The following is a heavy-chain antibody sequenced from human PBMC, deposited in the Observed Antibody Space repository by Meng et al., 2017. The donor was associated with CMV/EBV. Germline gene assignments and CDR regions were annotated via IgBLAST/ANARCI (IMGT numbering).Heavy chain of an antibody. CDR1: GFTFSSYA. D-gene: IGHD1-26*01. CDR2: ISGSGGST. J-gene: IGHJ4*02. Sequence: GESLKISSAASGFTFSSYAMSWVRQAPGKGLEWVSAISGSGGSTYYADSVKGRFTISRDNSKNTLYLQMNSLRAEDTAVYYCAKDRGSWGSGPFDYWGQGTLVTVSS. CDR3: AKDRGSWGSGPFDY. V-gene: IGHV3-23*01.